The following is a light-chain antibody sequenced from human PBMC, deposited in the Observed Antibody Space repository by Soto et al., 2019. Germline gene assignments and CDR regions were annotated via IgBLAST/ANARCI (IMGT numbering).Light chain of an antibody. J-gene: IGKJ4*01. V-gene: IGKV3-20*01. CDR3: QQYDSSPLT. CDR2: GAS. Sequence: IVLTQSPGTLSLSPGERATLSWRASQSVSSSFLAWYQQKPGQAPRLLIYGASSRATGIPDRFSGSGSGTDFTLTISRLEPEDFAVYYCQQYDSSPLTFGGGTKVEIK. CDR1: QSVSSSF.